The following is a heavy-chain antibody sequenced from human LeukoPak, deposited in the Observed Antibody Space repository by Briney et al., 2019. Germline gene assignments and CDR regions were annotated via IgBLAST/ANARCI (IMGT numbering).Heavy chain of an antibody. V-gene: IGHV1-2*02. D-gene: IGHD3-10*01. CDR1: GYTFTGYY. J-gene: IGHJ4*02. CDR3: ARALLWFGAVDY. CDR2: INPNSGGT. Sequence: ASVKVSCKASGYTFTGYYMHWVRQAPGQGLEWMGWINPNSGGTNYAQKFQGRVTMTRDTSISTAYMELSRLRSDDTAVYYCARALLWFGAVDYWGQGTLVTVSS.